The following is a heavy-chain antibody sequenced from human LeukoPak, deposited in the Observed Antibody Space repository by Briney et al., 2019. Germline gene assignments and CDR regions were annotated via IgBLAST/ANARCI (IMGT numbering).Heavy chain of an antibody. Sequence: GGSLRLSCAASGFTFSSYSINWVRQAPGKGLEWVSYISSSRSSIYYADSVKGRFTISRDNAKNSLYLQMNSLRGEDTAVYYCARSRTGSYFDYSGQGTLVTVSS. CDR1: GFTFSSYS. V-gene: IGHV3-48*01. CDR3: ARSRTGSYFDY. CDR2: ISSSRSSI. D-gene: IGHD2-15*01. J-gene: IGHJ4*01.